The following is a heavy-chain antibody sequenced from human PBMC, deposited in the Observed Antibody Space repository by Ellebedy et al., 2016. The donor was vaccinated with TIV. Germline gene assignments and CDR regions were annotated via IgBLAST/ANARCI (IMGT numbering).Heavy chain of an antibody. CDR2: IYYSGST. CDR3: ARGYCSGGSCYSYYYYYGMDV. D-gene: IGHD2-15*01. J-gene: IGHJ6*02. Sequence: GSLRLSCTVSGGSISSYYWSWIRQPPGKGLEWIGYIYYSGSTNYNPSLKSRVTISVDTSKNQFSLKLSSVTAADTAVYYCARGYCSGGSCYSYYYYYGMDVWGQGTTVTVSS. CDR1: GGSISSYY. V-gene: IGHV4-59*01.